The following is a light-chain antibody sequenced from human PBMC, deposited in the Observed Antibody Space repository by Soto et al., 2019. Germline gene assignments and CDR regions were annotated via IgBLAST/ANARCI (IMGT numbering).Light chain of an antibody. J-gene: IGKJ4*01. CDR2: DAS. V-gene: IGKV3-11*01. Sequence: EVVLTQAPDIMYLSPGEIATLSCRASRGIDTYLAWYQQKRGQAPRLLIYDASNRTTGIPARFSGGGSGTDFTLSISSLETDDVAVYYCQQRSSWPLTFGGGTKVDIK. CDR1: RGIDTY. CDR3: QQRSSWPLT.